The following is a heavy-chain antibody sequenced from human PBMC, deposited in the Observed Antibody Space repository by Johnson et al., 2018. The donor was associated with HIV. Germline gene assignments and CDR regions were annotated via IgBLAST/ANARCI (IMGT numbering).Heavy chain of an antibody. CDR2: ISGSGGST. J-gene: IGHJ3*02. CDR1: GFTFSSYA. D-gene: IGHD3-22*01. Sequence: EVQLVESGGGLVQPGGSLRLFCAVSGFTFSSYAMSWVRQAPGKGLEWVSAISGSGGSTYYADSVKGRFTISRDNSKNTLYLQMNSLRAEDTAVYYCARAGANYYYDSSGYSRGPIDIWGQGTMVTVSS. CDR3: ARAGANYYYDSSGYSRGPIDI. V-gene: IGHV3-23*04.